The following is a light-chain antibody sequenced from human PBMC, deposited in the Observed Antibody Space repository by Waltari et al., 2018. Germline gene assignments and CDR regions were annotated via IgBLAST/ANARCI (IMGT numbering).Light chain of an antibody. J-gene: IGKJ1*01. V-gene: IGKV3-20*01. Sequence: SCRASQSVSRYLFWYQQKPGQAPRLLIYAASIRATGIPDRFSGSGSGTDFSLTISRLEPEDFAVYYCQKYDRLPATFGQGTKVEIK. CDR1: QSVSRY. CDR3: QKYDRLPAT. CDR2: AAS.